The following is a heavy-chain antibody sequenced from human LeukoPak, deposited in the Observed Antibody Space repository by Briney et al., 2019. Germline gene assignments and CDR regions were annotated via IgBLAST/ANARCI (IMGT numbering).Heavy chain of an antibody. J-gene: IGHJ4*02. CDR2: ISYHGSNK. D-gene: IGHD6-19*01. CDR3: ARGQFRLEGLVAVTFDY. CDR1: GFTFSNYA. V-gene: IGHV3-30*04. Sequence: GRSLRLSCAASGFTFSNYAMHWVRQAPGKGLEWVAVISYHGSNKNYADSVKGRFTISRDNSKNTLYLQMNSLRAEDTAVYYCARGQFRLEGLVAVTFDYWGLGTLVTVSS.